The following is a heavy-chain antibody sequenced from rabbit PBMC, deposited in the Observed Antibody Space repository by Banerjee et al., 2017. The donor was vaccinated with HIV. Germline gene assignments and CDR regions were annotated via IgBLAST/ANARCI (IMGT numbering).Heavy chain of an antibody. V-gene: IGHV1S40*01. CDR3: ARDLAGVIGWNFGW. J-gene: IGHJ4*01. CDR1: GFSFSSSDY. Sequence: QSLEESGGGLVQPQGSLTLTCTASGFSFSSSDYMCWVRQAPGKGLEWIGCIYTGSSGFTYFASWAKGRFTCSKTSSTTVTLQMTSLTAADTATYFCARDLAGVIGWNFGWWGQGTLVTVS. CDR2: IYTGSSGFT. D-gene: IGHD4-1*01.